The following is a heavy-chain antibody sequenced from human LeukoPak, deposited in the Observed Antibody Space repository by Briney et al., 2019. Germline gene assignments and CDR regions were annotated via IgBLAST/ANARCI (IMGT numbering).Heavy chain of an antibody. Sequence: SVKVSCKASGGAFSSYALSWVRQAPGQGLEWMGGIIPIFGTPNYAQKFQGRVTITTDESTSTAYMEVSSLRSEDTAVYYCAQGQGAYGDLRGLFDYWGQGTLVAVSS. J-gene: IGHJ4*02. CDR1: GGAFSSYA. CDR3: AQGQGAYGDLRGLFDY. CDR2: IIPIFGTP. V-gene: IGHV1-69*05. D-gene: IGHD4-17*01.